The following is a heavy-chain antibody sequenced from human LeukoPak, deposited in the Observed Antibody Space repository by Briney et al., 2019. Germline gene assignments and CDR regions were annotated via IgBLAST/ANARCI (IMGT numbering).Heavy chain of an antibody. CDR3: AKDSNYWSFDY. CDR1: GFTFSGYG. CDR2: IRYYGTTM. D-gene: IGHD1-1*01. Sequence: GGCLRLSCAASGFTFSGYGMHWVRQAPGKGLEWVAHIRYYGTTMYYADSVRGRFTISRDTSTNTLFLQMNDLRPEDTAVYFCAKDSNYWSFDYWGQGTLVTVSS. J-gene: IGHJ4*02. V-gene: IGHV3-30*02.